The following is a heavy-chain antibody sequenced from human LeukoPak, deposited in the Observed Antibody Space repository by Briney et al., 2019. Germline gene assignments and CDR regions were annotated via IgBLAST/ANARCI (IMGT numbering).Heavy chain of an antibody. CDR2: IWYDGSKK. V-gene: IGHV3-33*01. J-gene: IGHJ6*03. Sequence: LAGGSLRLSCAASGYSFSSYGMQWVRQAPGKGLEWVAVIWYDGSKKYYADSVKGRFTISRDDSKNTLYLQMNSLRGEDTAVYSCASDYPFYYYYFYVWGKGATVTVSS. CDR1: GYSFSSYG. CDR3: ASDYPFYYYYFYV.